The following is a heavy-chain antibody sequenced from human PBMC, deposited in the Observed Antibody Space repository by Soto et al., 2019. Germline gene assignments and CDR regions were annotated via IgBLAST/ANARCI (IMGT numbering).Heavy chain of an antibody. V-gene: IGHV1-3*01. CDR1: GYTFTSYA. CDR3: ARDPQIFDH. CDR2: INAGNGNT. J-gene: IGHJ4*02. Sequence: GASVKVSCKASGYTFTSYAMHWVRQAPGQRLEWMGWINAGNGNTKYAQKFQGRVTMTTDTSTSTAYMELRSLRSDDTAVYYCARDPQIFDHWGQGTLVTVSS.